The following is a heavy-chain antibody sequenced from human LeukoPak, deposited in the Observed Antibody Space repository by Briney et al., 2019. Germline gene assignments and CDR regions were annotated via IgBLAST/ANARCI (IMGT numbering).Heavy chain of an antibody. D-gene: IGHD2-21*01. CDR2: INQDGSEK. V-gene: IGHV3-7*01. J-gene: IGHJ5*02. Sequence: GGSLRLSCAAPGFTFSRHWMTWVRQAPGKGLEWVANINQDGSEKYYVDSVKGRFTISRDNAKNSLYLQMNSLRAEDTAVYYCARGYCGYTSCSPPPDTWGQGTLVTVSS. CDR3: ARGYCGYTSCSPPPDT. CDR1: GFTFSRHW.